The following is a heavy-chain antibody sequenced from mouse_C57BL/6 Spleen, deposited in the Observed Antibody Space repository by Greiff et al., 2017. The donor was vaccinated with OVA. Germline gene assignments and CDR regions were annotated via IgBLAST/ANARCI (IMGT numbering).Heavy chain of an antibody. Sequence: QVQLQQPGAELVKPGASVKMSCKASGYTFTSYWITWVKQRPGQGLEWIGDIYPGSGSTNYNEKFKSKATLTVDTSSSTAYMQLSSLTSEDSAVYYCARGDYDYDAWLAYWGQGTLVTVSA. CDR1: GYTFTSYW. J-gene: IGHJ3*01. V-gene: IGHV1-55*01. D-gene: IGHD2-4*01. CDR3: ARGDYDYDAWLAY. CDR2: IYPGSGST.